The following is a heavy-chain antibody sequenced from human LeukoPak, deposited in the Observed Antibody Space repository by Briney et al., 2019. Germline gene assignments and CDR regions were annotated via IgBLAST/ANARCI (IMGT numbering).Heavy chain of an antibody. V-gene: IGHV1-3*01. D-gene: IGHD4-17*01. CDR3: ARSTVGINDYGDLIY. CDR2: INAGNGNT. CDR1: EYTFTTYA. J-gene: IGHJ4*02. Sequence: ASVKVSCKASEYTFTTYAIQWVRQAPGQRLEWMGWINAGNGNTIYSQMFQDRVTITRDTSASTAYMELSSLRSEDTAVYYCARSTVGINDYGDLIYWGQGTLVTVSS.